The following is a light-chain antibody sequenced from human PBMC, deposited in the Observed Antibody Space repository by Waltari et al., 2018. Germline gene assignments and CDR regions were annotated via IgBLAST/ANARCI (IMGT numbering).Light chain of an antibody. CDR3: SSYKSSSTLGV. CDR1: SSDVGGYNY. J-gene: IGLJ3*02. CDR2: EVS. V-gene: IGLV2-14*01. Sequence: QSALTQPASVSGSPGQSLTISCTGTSSDVGGYNYVSWYQQHPGKAPKLMIYEVSNRPSGVSNRFSGSKSGNTASLTISGLQAEDEADYYCSSYKSSSTLGVFGGGTKLTVL.